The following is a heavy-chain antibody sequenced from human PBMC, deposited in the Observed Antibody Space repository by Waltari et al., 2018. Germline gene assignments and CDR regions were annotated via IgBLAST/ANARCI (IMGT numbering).Heavy chain of an antibody. Sequence: QVTLKESGPVLVKPTQTLTLTCTFSGFSLSTGGMCVSWIRQPPGKALEWLARIDWDDDKFYSTSLKTRLTISKDTSKNQVVLTITNMDPVDTATYYCARMGGTDAFDIWGQGTTVTVSS. CDR2: IDWDDDK. CDR3: ARMGGTDAFDI. V-gene: IGHV2-70*16. J-gene: IGHJ3*02. D-gene: IGHD2-15*01. CDR1: GFSLSTGGMC.